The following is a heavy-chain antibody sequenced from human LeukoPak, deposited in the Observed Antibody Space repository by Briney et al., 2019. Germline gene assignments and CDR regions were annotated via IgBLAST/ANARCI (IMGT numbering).Heavy chain of an antibody. CDR3: ARGPYSYDSSGAFDI. Sequence: SSETLSLTCTVSGGSISSYYWSWIRQPPGKGLEWIGRISSSGSTNYNPSLKSRVTISVDTSKNQFSLKLSSVTAADTAMYFCARGPYSYDSSGAFDIWGQGTMVTVSS. CDR2: ISSSGST. CDR1: GGSISSYY. D-gene: IGHD3-22*01. J-gene: IGHJ3*02. V-gene: IGHV4-4*08.